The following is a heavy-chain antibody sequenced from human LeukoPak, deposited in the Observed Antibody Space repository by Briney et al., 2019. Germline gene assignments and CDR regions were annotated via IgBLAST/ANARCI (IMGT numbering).Heavy chain of an antibody. J-gene: IGHJ5*02. CDR3: ARPRYCSGGSCYGDWFDP. D-gene: IGHD2-15*01. CDR1: GFTFSSYW. CDR2: IKQDGSEK. Sequence: PGGSLRLSCAASGFTFSSYWMSWVRQAPGKGLEWVANIKQDGSEKYYVDSVKSRFTISRDNAKNSLYLQMNSLRAEDTAVYYCARPRYCSGGSCYGDWFDPWGQGTLVTVSS. V-gene: IGHV3-7*03.